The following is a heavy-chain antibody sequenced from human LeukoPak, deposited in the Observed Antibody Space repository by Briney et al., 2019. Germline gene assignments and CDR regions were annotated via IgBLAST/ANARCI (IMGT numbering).Heavy chain of an antibody. CDR2: INPNSGGT. Sequence: GASVKVSCKASGYTFTGYYMHWVRQAPGQGLEWMGWINPNSGGTNYAQKFQGWVTTTRDTSISTAYMELSRLRSDDTAVYYCARVVLNGSSVHAFDIWGQGTMVTVSS. V-gene: IGHV1-2*04. CDR1: GYTFTGYY. CDR3: ARVVLNGSSVHAFDI. J-gene: IGHJ3*02. D-gene: IGHD3-22*01.